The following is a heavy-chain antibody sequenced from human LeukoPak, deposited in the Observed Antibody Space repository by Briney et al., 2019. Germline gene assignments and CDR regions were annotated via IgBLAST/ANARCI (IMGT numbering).Heavy chain of an antibody. CDR2: INWNGGSR. J-gene: IGHJ4*02. V-gene: IGHV3-20*04. CDR3: ARVKGSGYRNSIDY. D-gene: IGHD3-3*01. CDR1: GFTFDDYA. Sequence: GGSLRLXCAASGFTFDDYAMNWVRQAPGKGLEWVSGINWNGGSRYYRDSVKGRFTISRDNAKNSLYLQMNSLRAEDTALYYCARVKGSGYRNSIDYWGQGTLVTVSS.